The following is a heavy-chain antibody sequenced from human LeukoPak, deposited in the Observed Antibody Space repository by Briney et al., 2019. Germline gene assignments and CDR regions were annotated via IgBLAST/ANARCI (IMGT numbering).Heavy chain of an antibody. J-gene: IGHJ4*02. CDR1: GFTFSTYW. CDR2: MRQDGSEM. CDR3: ASDADTSGHYSFFDY. V-gene: IGHV3-7*01. D-gene: IGHD3-22*01. Sequence: GGSLRLSCAASGFTFSTYWMTWGRQIPGKGLEWVANMRQDGSEMYYVDSVKGRFTVSRDNSKNTLFLQMDSLRAEDTAVYYCASDADTSGHYSFFDYWGQGTLVTVSS.